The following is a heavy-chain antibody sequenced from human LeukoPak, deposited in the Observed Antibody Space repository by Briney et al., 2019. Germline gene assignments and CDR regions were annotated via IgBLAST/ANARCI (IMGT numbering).Heavy chain of an antibody. D-gene: IGHD4-17*01. J-gene: IGHJ4*02. CDR2: IYYSGST. CDR1: GGSISSYY. Sequence: SETLSLTCTVSGGSISSYYWSWIRQPPGKGLEWIGYIYYSGSTNYNPSLKSRVTISVDTSKNQFSLKLSSVTAADTAVYYCARGGIHDYGDYGYWGQGTLVTVSS. CDR3: ARGGIHDYGDYGY. V-gene: IGHV4-59*01.